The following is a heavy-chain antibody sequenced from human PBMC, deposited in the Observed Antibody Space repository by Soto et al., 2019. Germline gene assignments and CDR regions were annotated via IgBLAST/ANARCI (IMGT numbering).Heavy chain of an antibody. CDR1: GFTFSSYG. D-gene: IGHD4-4*01. CDR2: ISYDGSNK. CDR3: AKAGVTTFPKDYYGMDV. J-gene: IGHJ6*02. V-gene: IGHV3-30*18. Sequence: GGSLRLSCAASGFTFSSYGMHWVRQAPGKGLEWVAVISYDGSNKYYADSVKGRFTISRDNSKNTLYLQMNSLRAEDTAVYYCAKAGVTTFPKDYYGMDVWGQGTTVTVSS.